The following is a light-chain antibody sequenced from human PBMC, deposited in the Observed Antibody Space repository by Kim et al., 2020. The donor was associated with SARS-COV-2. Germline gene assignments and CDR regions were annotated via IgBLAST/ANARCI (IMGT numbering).Light chain of an antibody. Sequence: VSPVQTASITCFGDKLGNKDVSWYQQRPGQSPVLVIYHRVKRPSGIPERFSASNSGNTATLTISGTQPTDEADYYCQAWDSNTRIFGSGTKVTVL. CDR1: KLGNKD. CDR3: QAWDSNTRI. CDR2: HRV. J-gene: IGLJ1*01. V-gene: IGLV3-1*01.